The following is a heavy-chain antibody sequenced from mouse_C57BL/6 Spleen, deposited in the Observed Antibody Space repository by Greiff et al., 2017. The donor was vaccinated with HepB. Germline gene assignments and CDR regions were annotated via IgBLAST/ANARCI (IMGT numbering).Heavy chain of an antibody. CDR3: ARLGRGAMDY. J-gene: IGHJ4*01. V-gene: IGHV1-69*01. D-gene: IGHD4-1*01. Sequence: VQLQQPGAELVMPGASVKLSCKASGYTFTSYWMHWVKQRPGQGLEWIGEIDPSASYTNYNQKFKGKSTLTVDKSSSTAYMQLSSLTSEDSAVYYCARLGRGAMDYWGQGTSVTVSS. CDR1: GYTFTSYW. CDR2: IDPSASYT.